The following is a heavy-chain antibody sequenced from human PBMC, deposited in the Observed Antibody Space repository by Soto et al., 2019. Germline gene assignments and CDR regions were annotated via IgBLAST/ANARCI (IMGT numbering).Heavy chain of an antibody. D-gene: IGHD2-15*01. CDR2: INTGNGYT. CDR1: GYIFTDYA. CDR3: ARFVVWAEAFDI. J-gene: IGHJ3*02. Sequence: ASVEASCKASGYIFTDYALHWVRQAPGQRLEWMGWINTGNGYTKYSQTFDGRVTITRDTSANTAYMELSSLRSEDTAVYYCARFVVWAEAFDIWGQGTMVTVSS. V-gene: IGHV1-3*04.